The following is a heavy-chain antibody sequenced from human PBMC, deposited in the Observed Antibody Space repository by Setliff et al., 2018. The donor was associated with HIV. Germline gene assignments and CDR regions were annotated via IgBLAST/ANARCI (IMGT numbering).Heavy chain of an antibody. J-gene: IGHJ4*02. Sequence: SGPTLVNPTQTLTLTCTVSGFSLGTTGMCVSWIRQPPGKALEWLARIDWDDDTHYNASLKTRLTVSKDTSKNQVVLSLANMDPVDTATYYCARRVLTSSDYFDYWGQGALVTSPQ. CDR2: IDWDDDT. CDR3: ARRVLTSSDYFDY. V-gene: IGHV2-70*11. D-gene: IGHD3-3*01. CDR1: GFSLGTTGMC.